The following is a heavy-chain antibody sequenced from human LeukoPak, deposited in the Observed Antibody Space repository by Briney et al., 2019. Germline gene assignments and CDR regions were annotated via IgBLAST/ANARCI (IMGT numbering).Heavy chain of an antibody. J-gene: IGHJ5*02. Sequence: GASVKVSCKASGGTFSSYAISWVRQAPGQGLEWMGGIIPIFGTANYAQKFQGRVTITADESTSTAYMELSSLRSEDTAVYYCASFSYYDFWSGYSWFDPWGHGTLVTVSS. D-gene: IGHD3-3*01. CDR1: GGTFSSYA. CDR2: IIPIFGTA. CDR3: ASFSYYDFWSGYSWFDP. V-gene: IGHV1-69*13.